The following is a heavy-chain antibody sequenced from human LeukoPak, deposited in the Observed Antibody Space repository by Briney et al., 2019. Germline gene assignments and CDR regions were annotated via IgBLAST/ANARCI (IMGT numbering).Heavy chain of an antibody. J-gene: IGHJ2*01. CDR2: INHSGST. CDR3: ARRMVRGVIIKYWYFDL. Sequence: SETLSLTCAVSGGSISSSSYYWGWIRQPPGKGLEWIGEINHSGSTNYNPSLKSRVTISVDTSKNQFSLKLSSVTAADTAVYYCARRMVRGVIIKYWYFDLWGRGTLVTVSS. D-gene: IGHD3-10*01. V-gene: IGHV4-39*07. CDR1: GGSISSSSYY.